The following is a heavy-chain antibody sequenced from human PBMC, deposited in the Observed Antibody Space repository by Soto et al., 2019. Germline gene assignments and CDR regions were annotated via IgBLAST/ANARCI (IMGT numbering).Heavy chain of an antibody. CDR2: IYHSGST. CDR3: ARDSMTTVTT. CDR1: GYSISSGYY. V-gene: IGHV4-38-2*02. D-gene: IGHD4-17*01. Sequence: PSETLSLTCAVSGYSISSGYYWGWIRQPPGKGLEWIGSIYHSGSTYYNPSLKSRVTISVDTSKNQFSLKLSSVTAADTAVYYCARDSMTTVTTWGQGTLVTVSS. J-gene: IGHJ5*02.